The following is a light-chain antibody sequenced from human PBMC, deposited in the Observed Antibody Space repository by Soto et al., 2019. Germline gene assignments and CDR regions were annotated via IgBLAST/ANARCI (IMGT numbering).Light chain of an antibody. J-gene: IGLJ2*01. CDR3: CSYAGSYTLVV. CDR1: SSDFGGYNY. V-gene: IGLV2-11*01. CDR2: DVS. Sequence: QSALTQPRSVSGSPGQSVTISCTGTSSDFGGYNYVSWYQQHPGKAPKLMIYDVSKRPSGVPDRFSGSKSGNTASLTISGLQAEDEADYYCCSYAGSYTLVVFGGGTKVTVL.